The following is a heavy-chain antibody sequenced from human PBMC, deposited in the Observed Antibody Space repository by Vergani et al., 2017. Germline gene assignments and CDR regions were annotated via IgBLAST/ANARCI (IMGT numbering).Heavy chain of an antibody. Sequence: QVQVVQSGAEVKKSGASVKVSCKTSGYTFSHYYMHWVRQAPGQGLEWMGIINPSGGHTNYAQKFQGRVTMTRATSTSTVYMELSSLRSEDPAIYYCARGDYGILTVYRYWGQGTLVTVSA. D-gene: IGHD3-9*01. CDR3: ARGDYGILTVYRY. J-gene: IGHJ4*02. V-gene: IGHV1-46*03. CDR1: GYTFSHYY. CDR2: INPSGGHT.